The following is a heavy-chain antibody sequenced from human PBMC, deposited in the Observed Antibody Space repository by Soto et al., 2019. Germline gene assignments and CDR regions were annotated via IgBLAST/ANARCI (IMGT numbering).Heavy chain of an antibody. CDR1: GFTFSSYG. Sequence: GGSLRLSCAASGFTFSSYGIHWVRQAPGKGLEWVAVIWYDGTTKYYADSVKGRFTISRDNSKNTAFLQMNSLGADDTAVYYCARDPGGSNRFDSWGQGTLVTVSS. J-gene: IGHJ5*01. CDR2: IWYDGTTK. V-gene: IGHV3-33*01. D-gene: IGHD2-15*01. CDR3: ARDPGGSNRFDS.